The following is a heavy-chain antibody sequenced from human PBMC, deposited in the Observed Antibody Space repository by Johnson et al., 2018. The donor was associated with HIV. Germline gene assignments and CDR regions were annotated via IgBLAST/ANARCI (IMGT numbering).Heavy chain of an antibody. CDR3: AKDLDSSGYYSLTDAFDI. CDR2: ISYDGSNK. D-gene: IGHD3-22*01. CDR1: RFTFSSFA. V-gene: IGHV3-30*04. J-gene: IGHJ3*02. Sequence: QMLLVESGGGVVQPGRSLRLSCAASRFTFSSFAMHWVRQAPGKGLEWVAVISYDGSNKYYADSVKGRFTISRDNSKNTLYLQMNSLRAEDTAVYYCAKDLDSSGYYSLTDAFDIWGQGTMVTVSS.